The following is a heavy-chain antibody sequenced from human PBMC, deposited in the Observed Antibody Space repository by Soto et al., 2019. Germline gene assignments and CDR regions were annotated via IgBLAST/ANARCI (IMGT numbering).Heavy chain of an antibody. CDR3: ARATIFVVVPIDAFDI. V-gene: IGHV3-74*01. D-gene: IGHD3-3*01. CDR1: GFTFSSYW. J-gene: IGHJ3*02. CDR2: INSDGSST. Sequence: GGSLRLSCAASGFTFSSYWMHWVRQAPGKGLVWVSRINSDGSSTSYADSVKGRFTISRDNAKNTLYLQMNSLRAEDTAVYYCARATIFVVVPIDAFDIWGQGTMVTVSS.